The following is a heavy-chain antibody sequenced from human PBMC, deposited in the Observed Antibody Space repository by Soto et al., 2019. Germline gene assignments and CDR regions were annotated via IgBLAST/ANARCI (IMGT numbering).Heavy chain of an antibody. V-gene: IGHV1-69*13. J-gene: IGHJ4*02. CDR1: GGTFSSYA. CDR3: ARTSVGQLVPPIDY. CDR2: IIPIIGTA. D-gene: IGHD6-6*01. Sequence: ASVKVSCKASGGTFSSYAISWVRQSPGQGLEWMGGIIPIIGTANYAQKFQGRVTMTADESTSTAYMELSSLRSEDTAVYYCARTSVGQLVPPIDYWGQGTLVTVSS.